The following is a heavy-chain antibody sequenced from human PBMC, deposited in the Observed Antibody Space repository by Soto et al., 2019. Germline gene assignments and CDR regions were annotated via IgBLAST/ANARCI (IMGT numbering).Heavy chain of an antibody. D-gene: IGHD2-2*01. CDR2: IWYDGSNK. CDR3: ARDRYCSSTSCYANPNYYYGMDV. J-gene: IGHJ6*02. CDR1: GFTFSGHA. Sequence: GGSLRLSCTVSGFTFSGHAMHWVRQAPGKGLEWVAQIWYDGSNKYYADSVKGRFTISRDNSKNILYVQMDSLRVDDTAVYYCARDRYCSSTSCYANPNYYYGMDVWGQGTTVTVSS. V-gene: IGHV3-33*01.